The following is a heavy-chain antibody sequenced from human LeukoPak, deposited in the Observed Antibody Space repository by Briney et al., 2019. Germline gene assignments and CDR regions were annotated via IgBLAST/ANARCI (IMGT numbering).Heavy chain of an antibody. V-gene: IGHV1-2*06. CDR3: ARDPEDIVVVVAAM. D-gene: IGHD2-15*01. CDR2: INPNSGGT. Sequence: ASVKVSCKASGCTFTGYYMHWVRQAPGQGLEWMGRINPNSGGTNYAQKFQGRVTMTRDTSISTAYMELSRLRSDDTAVYYCARDPEDIVVVVAAMWGQGTLVTVSS. J-gene: IGHJ4*02. CDR1: GCTFTGYY.